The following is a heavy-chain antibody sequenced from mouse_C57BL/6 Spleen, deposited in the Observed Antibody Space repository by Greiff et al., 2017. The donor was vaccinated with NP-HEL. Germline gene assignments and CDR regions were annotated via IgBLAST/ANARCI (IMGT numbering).Heavy chain of an antibody. CDR3: ARGYDYDYFDY. CDR1: GYTFTDYY. J-gene: IGHJ2*01. V-gene: IGHV1-19*01. CDR2: INPYNGGT. D-gene: IGHD2-4*01. Sequence: QLQQSGPVLVKPGASVKMSCKASGYTFTDYYMNWVKQSHGKSLEWIGVINPYNGGTSYNQKFKGKATLTVDKSSSTAYMELNSLTSEDSAVYYCARGYDYDYFDYWGQGTTLTVSS.